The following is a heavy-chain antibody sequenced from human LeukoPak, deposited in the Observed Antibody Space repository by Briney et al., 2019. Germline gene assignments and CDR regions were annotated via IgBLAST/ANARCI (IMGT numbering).Heavy chain of an antibody. CDR3: ARDGDYGDYADFDY. D-gene: IGHD4-17*01. V-gene: IGHV3-7*01. CDR2: IKQDGSEK. J-gene: IGHJ4*02. Sequence: PGGSLRLSCAASGFTFSSYWMSWVRQAPGKGLEWVANIKQDGSEKYYVDSVKGRFTISRDNAKDSLYLQMNSLRAEDMAVYYCARDGDYGDYADFDYWGQGTLVTVSS. CDR1: GFTFSSYW.